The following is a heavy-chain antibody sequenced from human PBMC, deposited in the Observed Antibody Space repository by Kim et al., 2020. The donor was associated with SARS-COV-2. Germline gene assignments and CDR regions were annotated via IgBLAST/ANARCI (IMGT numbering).Heavy chain of an antibody. D-gene: IGHD5-18*01. CDR3: ARGGQLWMYYYYYGMDV. CDR2: ISSSGSTI. V-gene: IGHV3-48*03. J-gene: IGHJ6*02. Sequence: GGSLRLSCAASGFTFSSYEMNWVRQAPGKGLECVSYISSSGSTIYYADSVKGRFTISRDNAKNSLYLQMNSLRAEDTAVYYCARGGQLWMYYYYYGMDVWGQGTTVTVSS. CDR1: GFTFSSYE.